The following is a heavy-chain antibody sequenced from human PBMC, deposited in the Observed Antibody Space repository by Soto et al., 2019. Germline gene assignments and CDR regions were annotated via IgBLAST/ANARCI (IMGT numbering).Heavy chain of an antibody. Sequence: GGSLRLSCAASGFIFSSYWMSWVRQAPGKGLEWVANIKQDGSDKYYVDSVKGRFTISRDNAKNSLYLQMNSLRAEDTAVYYCEAEDHYGSPQHWGQGTLVTVSS. V-gene: IGHV3-7*01. J-gene: IGHJ1*01. CDR1: GFIFSSYW. D-gene: IGHD3-10*01. CDR3: EAEDHYGSPQH. CDR2: IKQDGSDK.